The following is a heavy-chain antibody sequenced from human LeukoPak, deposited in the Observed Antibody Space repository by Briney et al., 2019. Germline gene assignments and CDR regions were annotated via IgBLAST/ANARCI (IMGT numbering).Heavy chain of an antibody. CDR1: GYSISRGYY. V-gene: IGHV4-38-2*02. D-gene: IGHD5-18*01. CDR3: ARDLRGYNYGSDS. Sequence: SETLSLTCSVSGYSISRGYYWGWIRQPPGKGLEWIGSIYHSGSTYYNPSFKSRVTISVDTSKNQFSLKLRSVTAADTAVYYCARDLRGYNYGSDSRGQGTLVTVSS. J-gene: IGHJ4*02. CDR2: IYHSGST.